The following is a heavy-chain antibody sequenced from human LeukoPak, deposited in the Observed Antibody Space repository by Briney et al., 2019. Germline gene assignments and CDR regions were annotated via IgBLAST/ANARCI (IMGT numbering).Heavy chain of an antibody. CDR3: AKDVNFDWLFGWFDP. CDR1: GFIFDDYA. J-gene: IGHJ5*02. CDR2: ISWNSGSI. Sequence: GRSLRLSCAASGFIFDDYAMHWVRQAPGKGLEWVSGISWNSGSIGYADSVKGRFTISRDNAKNSLYLQMNSLRAEDTALYYCAKDVNFDWLFGWFDPWGQGTLVTVSS. V-gene: IGHV3-9*01. D-gene: IGHD3-9*01.